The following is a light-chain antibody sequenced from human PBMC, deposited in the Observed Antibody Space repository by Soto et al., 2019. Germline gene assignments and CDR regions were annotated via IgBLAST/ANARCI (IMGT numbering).Light chain of an antibody. V-gene: IGKV3-11*01. Sequence: EIVLTQSPATLSLSPGERATLSCRASQSVSSYLAWYQQKPGWAPRLLIYDASNRATGIPARFSGSGSGTDFTLTISSLEPEDFAVYYCQQRSNWPPITFGQGTRLEIK. CDR3: QQRSNWPPIT. CDR1: QSVSSY. CDR2: DAS. J-gene: IGKJ5*01.